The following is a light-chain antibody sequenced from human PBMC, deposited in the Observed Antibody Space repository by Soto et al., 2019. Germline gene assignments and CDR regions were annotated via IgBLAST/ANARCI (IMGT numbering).Light chain of an antibody. Sequence: SALTQPPSAYGAPGQSVTISCNGTSSDVGGYNYVSWYQQHPGKAPKLMIYEVSKRPSGVPDRFSGSKSGNTASLTVSELQAEDEADYYCSSYAGSNILYVFGTGTKVTVL. CDR1: SSDVGGYNY. J-gene: IGLJ1*01. CDR3: SSYAGSNILYV. CDR2: EVS. V-gene: IGLV2-8*01.